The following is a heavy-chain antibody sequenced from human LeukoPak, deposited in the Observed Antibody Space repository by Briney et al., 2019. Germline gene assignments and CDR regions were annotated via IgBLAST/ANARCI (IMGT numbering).Heavy chain of an antibody. D-gene: IGHD7-27*01. V-gene: IGHV3-9*01. J-gene: IGHJ4*02. CDR3: AKPGEAGRYYFDY. CDR1: GFTFDDYA. Sequence: PGGSLRLSCAASGFTFDDYAMHWVRQAPGKGLEWVSGISWNSGSIGYADSVKGRFTISRDNAKNSLYLQMNSLRAEDTALYYCAKPGEAGRYYFDYWGQGTLVTASS. CDR2: ISWNSGSI.